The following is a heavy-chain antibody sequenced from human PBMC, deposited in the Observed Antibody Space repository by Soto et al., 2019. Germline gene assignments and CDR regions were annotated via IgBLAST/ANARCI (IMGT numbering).Heavy chain of an antibody. V-gene: IGHV4-34*01. J-gene: IGHJ6*02. D-gene: IGHD3-10*01. CDR3: ARVGKGYGSGYYYYNYGMDV. CDR1: GGSFSGYY. Sequence: SETLSLTCAVYGGSFSGYYWSWIRQPPGKGLEWIGEINHSGSTNYNPSLKSRVTISVDTSKNQFSLKLSSVTAADTAVYYCARVGKGYGSGYYYYNYGMDVWGQGTTVTVSS. CDR2: INHSGST.